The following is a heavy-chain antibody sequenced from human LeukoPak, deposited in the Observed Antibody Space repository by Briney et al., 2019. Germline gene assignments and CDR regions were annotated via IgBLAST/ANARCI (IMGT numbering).Heavy chain of an antibody. Sequence: PGGSLRLSCAASGFTFSSYGMHWVRQAPGKGLEWVAVISYDASNKYYADSVKGRFTISRDNSKNTLYLQMNSLRAEDTAVYYCAINSGSYYDRVYWGQGTLVTVSS. CDR3: AINSGSYYDRVY. CDR1: GFTFSSYG. V-gene: IGHV3-30*03. D-gene: IGHD1-26*01. J-gene: IGHJ4*02. CDR2: ISYDASNK.